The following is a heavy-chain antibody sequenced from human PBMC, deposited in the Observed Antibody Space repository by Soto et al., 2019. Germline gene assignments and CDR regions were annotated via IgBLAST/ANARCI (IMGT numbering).Heavy chain of an antibody. CDR3: ARGPATAPDAY. V-gene: IGHV1-46*01. D-gene: IGHD2-2*01. CDR1: GYIFTSYY. J-gene: IGHJ4*02. CDR2: INPSGGTT. Sequence: QVQLAQSGTEVKKPGASVKVSCKTSGYIFTSYYIHWVRQAPGPGLEWMGIINPSGGTTTYAQKFQGRVTMTRDTSTSTVYMELSSLRSEDTAVYYCARGPATAPDAYWGLGTLVTVSS.